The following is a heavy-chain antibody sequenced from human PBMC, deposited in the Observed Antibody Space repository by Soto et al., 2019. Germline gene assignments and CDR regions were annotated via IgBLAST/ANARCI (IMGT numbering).Heavy chain of an antibody. D-gene: IGHD2-15*01. CDR2: IIPIFDTT. CDR3: SRAGRRGGSLTPPRTFDY. Sequence: SVKVSCKASGGTFSNYAINWVRQAPGQGLEWMGGIIPIFDTTNFAQKFQGRVTINADESTSTAYMELSSLRYEDTAVYYCSRAGRRGGSLTPPRTFDYWGQGTLVTGSS. J-gene: IGHJ4*02. CDR1: GGTFSNYA. V-gene: IGHV1-69*13.